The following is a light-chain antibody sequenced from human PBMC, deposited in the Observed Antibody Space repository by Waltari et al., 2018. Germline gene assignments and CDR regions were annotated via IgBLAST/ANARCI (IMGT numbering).Light chain of an antibody. CDR1: QSVSSN. V-gene: IGKV3-15*01. Sequence: EMVMTKSPGTLSVSPGEKATLSCRASQSVSSNLAWYQQKPGQSPRLLIYGASTRATGIPARFSGSGSGTDFTLTISSLQSEDFAVYYCQHSDTFGQGTKLEIK. CDR2: GAS. CDR3: QHSDT. J-gene: IGKJ2*01.